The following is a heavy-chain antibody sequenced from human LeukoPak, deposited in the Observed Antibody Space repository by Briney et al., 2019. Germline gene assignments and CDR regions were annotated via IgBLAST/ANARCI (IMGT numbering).Heavy chain of an antibody. CDR2: ISSGTSTI. CDR3: AREPGYSSGWHFDY. Sequence: GGSLRLSCAASGFTFSSYSMNWVRQAPGKGLEWVSYISSGTSTIYYADSVKGRFTISRDDAKNSLFLQMNSLRAEDTAVYYCAREPGYSSGWHFDYWGQGTLVTVSS. J-gene: IGHJ4*02. D-gene: IGHD6-19*01. CDR1: GFTFSSYS. V-gene: IGHV3-48*04.